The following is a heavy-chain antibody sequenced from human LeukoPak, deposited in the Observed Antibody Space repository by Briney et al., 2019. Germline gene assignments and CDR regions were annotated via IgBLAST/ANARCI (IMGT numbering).Heavy chain of an antibody. CDR1: GFIFSNYG. J-gene: IGHJ2*01. D-gene: IGHD3-3*01. CDR3: AKDRVEAGALGSFDL. Sequence: PGGFLRLSCAASGFIFSNYGMSWVRQAPGKGLVWVSSISGSGVPTYYADSVKGRFTVSRDNSKSTLYLQMSSLRAEDTAVYYCAKDRVEAGALGSFDLWGRGTLVTVSS. V-gene: IGHV3-23*01. CDR2: ISGSGVPT.